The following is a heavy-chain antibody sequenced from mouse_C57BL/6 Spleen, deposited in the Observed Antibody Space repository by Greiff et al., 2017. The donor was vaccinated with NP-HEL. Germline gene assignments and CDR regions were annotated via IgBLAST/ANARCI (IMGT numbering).Heavy chain of an antibody. D-gene: IGHD4-1*01. CDR2: IRNKANGYTT. CDR1: GFTFTDYY. Sequence: DVMLVESGGGLVQPGGSLSLSCAASGFTFTDYYMSWVRQPPGKALEWLGFIRNKANGYTTEYSASVKGRFTISRDNSQSILYLQMNALRAEDSATYYCARFTGTHFDYWGQGTTLTVSS. V-gene: IGHV7-3*01. J-gene: IGHJ2*01. CDR3: ARFTGTHFDY.